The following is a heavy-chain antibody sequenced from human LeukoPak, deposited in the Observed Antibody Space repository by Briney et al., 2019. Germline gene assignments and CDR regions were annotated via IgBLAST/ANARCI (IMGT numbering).Heavy chain of an antibody. Sequence: ASVKVSCKASGYTFTSYGISWVRQAPGQGLEWMGWISAYNGNTNYAQKLQGRVTMTTDTSTSTAYRELRSLRSDDTAVYYCARLIFRAVAGSFDYWGQGTLVTVSS. CDR1: GYTFTSYG. V-gene: IGHV1-18*01. CDR3: ARLIFRAVAGSFDY. J-gene: IGHJ4*02. CDR2: ISAYNGNT. D-gene: IGHD6-19*01.